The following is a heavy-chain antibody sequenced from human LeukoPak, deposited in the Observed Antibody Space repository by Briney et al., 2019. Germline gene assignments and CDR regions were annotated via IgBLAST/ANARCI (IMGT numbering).Heavy chain of an antibody. V-gene: IGHV3-7*01. D-gene: IGHD5-12*01. Sequence: GGSLRLSCAASGFTFSNSWMTWVRQAPGKGLEWVAYMKEDGTEIYYVDSVKGRFTISRDNAKNSLYLQMNSLRAEDTAVYYCARGSGATINYWGQGTLVTVSS. CDR3: ARGSGATINY. CDR1: GFTFSNSW. J-gene: IGHJ4*02. CDR2: MKEDGTEI.